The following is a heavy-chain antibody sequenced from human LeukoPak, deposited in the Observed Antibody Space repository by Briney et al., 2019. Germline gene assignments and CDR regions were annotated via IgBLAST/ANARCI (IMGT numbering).Heavy chain of an antibody. D-gene: IGHD6-13*01. CDR3: ARGGSSWYRDWFDP. CDR2: INPISGGT. J-gene: IGHJ5*02. CDR1: GYTFTGHY. V-gene: IGHV1-2*02. Sequence: ASVKVPCKASGYTFTGHYMHWVRQAPGQGLEWMGWINPISGGTNYAQKFQGSVTMTRDTSISTAYMELSRLRSDDTAVYYCARGGSSWYRDWFDPWGQGTLVTVSS.